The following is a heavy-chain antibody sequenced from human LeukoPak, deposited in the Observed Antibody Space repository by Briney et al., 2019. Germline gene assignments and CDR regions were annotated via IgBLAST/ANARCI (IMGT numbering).Heavy chain of an antibody. CDR2: VSGNGGTT. V-gene: IGHV3-23*01. CDR3: AKNFRGHGYYYYYMDV. Sequence: GGSLRLSCAASGFTFSTYAMSWVRQAPGKGLEWVSTVSGNGGTTFYGDSVRGRFTISRDNSKNTLYLQINSLRAEDTAVYYCAKNFRGHGYYYYYMDVWGKGTTVTVSS. D-gene: IGHD3-10*01. CDR1: GFTFSTYA. J-gene: IGHJ6*03.